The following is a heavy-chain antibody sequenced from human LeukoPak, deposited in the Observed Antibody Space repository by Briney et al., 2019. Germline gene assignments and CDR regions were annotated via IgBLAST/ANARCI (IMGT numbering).Heavy chain of an antibody. Sequence: SETLSLTCTVSGGSISSGDYYWSWIRQPPGKGLEWIGYIYYSGSTYYNPSLKSRVTISVDTSKNQFSLKLSSVTAADTAVYYCARGGAPYYDYGGNENRAFDIWGQGTMVTVSS. D-gene: IGHD4-23*01. V-gene: IGHV4-30-4*01. CDR2: IYYSGST. J-gene: IGHJ3*02. CDR3: ARGGAPYYDYGGNENRAFDI. CDR1: GGSISSGDYY.